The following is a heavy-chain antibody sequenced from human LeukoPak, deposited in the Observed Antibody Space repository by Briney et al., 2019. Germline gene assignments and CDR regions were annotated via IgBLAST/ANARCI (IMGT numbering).Heavy chain of an antibody. J-gene: IGHJ4*02. V-gene: IGHV1-24*01. D-gene: IGHD3-3*01. Sequence: ASVKVSCKVSGYTLTELSMHWVRQAPGKGLEWMGGFDPEDGETIYAQKSQGRVTMTEDTSTDTAYMELSSLRSEDTAVYYCAAGVRFLEWLLSLRYWGQGTLVTVSS. CDR3: AAGVRFLEWLLSLRY. CDR1: GYTLTELS. CDR2: FDPEDGET.